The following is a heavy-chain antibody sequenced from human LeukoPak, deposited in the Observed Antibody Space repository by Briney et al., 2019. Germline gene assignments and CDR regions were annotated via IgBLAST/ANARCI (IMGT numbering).Heavy chain of an antibody. CDR1: GFTFSRYG. D-gene: IGHD3-22*01. CDR3: VRGDRYDISGAFLDY. CDR2: IWYDGGNK. J-gene: IGHJ4*02. Sequence: PGGSLRLSCAVSGFTFSRYGMHWVRQAPGKGLEWVAVIWYDGGNKYYLDSVKGRFTISRDNAKNTLFLQMNSLRAEDTAVYYCVRGDRYDISGAFLDYWGQGTLVTVSS. V-gene: IGHV3-33*01.